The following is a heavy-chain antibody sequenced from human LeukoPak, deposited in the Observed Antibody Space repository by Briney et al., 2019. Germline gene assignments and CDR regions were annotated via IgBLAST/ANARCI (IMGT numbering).Heavy chain of an antibody. CDR2: ISAYNGNT. V-gene: IGHV1-18*01. CDR3: ARDAPYSSGWYREYFDY. CDR1: GYIFTSYG. J-gene: IGHJ4*02. Sequence: GASVKVSCKAAGYIFTSYGISWVRQAPGQGLEWMGWISAYNGNTNYAQKLQGRVTMTTDTSTSTAYMELRSLRADDTAVYYCARDAPYSSGWYREYFDYWGQGTLVPVSS. D-gene: IGHD6-19*01.